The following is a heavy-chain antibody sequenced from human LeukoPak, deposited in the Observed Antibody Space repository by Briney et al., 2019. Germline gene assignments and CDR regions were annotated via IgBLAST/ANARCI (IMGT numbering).Heavy chain of an antibody. D-gene: IGHD2-2*01. V-gene: IGHV4-61*02. Sequence: SETLSLTCTVSGGSISSSSYYWGWIRQPAGKGLEWIGRIYTSGSTNYNPSLKGRVTMSVDTSKNQFSLKLSSVTAADTAVYYCARHAGYQLLSPWFDPWGQGTLVTVSS. CDR2: IYTSGST. CDR1: GGSISSSSYY. CDR3: ARHAGYQLLSPWFDP. J-gene: IGHJ5*02.